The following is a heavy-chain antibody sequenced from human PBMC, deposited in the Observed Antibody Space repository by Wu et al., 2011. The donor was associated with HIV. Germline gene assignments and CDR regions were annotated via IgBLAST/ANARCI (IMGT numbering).Heavy chain of an antibody. J-gene: IGHJ6*02. D-gene: IGHD3-10*01. CDR1: GDAFSSFA. V-gene: IGHV1-69*05. CDR2: IIPIFDTV. Sequence: HVQLVQSGAEVKKPGSSVKVSCKASGDAFSSFAISWVRQAPGQGLEWMGGIIPIFDTVNYAQKFQGRVTITTDESTSTVYMELNSLRSEDTAVYYCARLSSIGGSGIFGMDVWGQGDHGSTVSS. CDR3: ARLSSIGGSGIFGMDV.